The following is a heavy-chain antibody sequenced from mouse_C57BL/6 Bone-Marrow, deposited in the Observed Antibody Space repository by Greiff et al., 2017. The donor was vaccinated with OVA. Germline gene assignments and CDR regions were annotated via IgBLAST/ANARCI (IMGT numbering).Heavy chain of an antibody. CDR1: GYTFTSYW. D-gene: IGHD1-1*01. J-gene: IGHJ3*01. Sequence: QVQLQQPGAELVKPGASVKMSCKASGYTFTSYWITWVKQRPGQGLEWIGDIYPGSGSTNYNEKFKSKATLTVDTSSSTAYMQLSSLTSEDSAVDYGAREGFITTERGAYWGQGTLVTVSA. CDR3: AREGFITTERGAY. CDR2: IYPGSGST. V-gene: IGHV1-55*01.